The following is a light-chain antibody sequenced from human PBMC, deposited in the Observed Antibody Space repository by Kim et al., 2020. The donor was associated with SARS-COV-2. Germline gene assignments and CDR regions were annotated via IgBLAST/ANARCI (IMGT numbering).Light chain of an antibody. Sequence: SYELTQPPSVSVSPGQTASITCSGDKLGDKYPCWYQQKPGQSPALVIYQGNKRPSGIPERFSGSNSGNTATLTISGTQAMDEADYYCQAWDSSTPYVFGTGTKVTVL. CDR3: QAWDSSTPYV. CDR1: KLGDKY. CDR2: QGN. J-gene: IGLJ1*01. V-gene: IGLV3-1*01.